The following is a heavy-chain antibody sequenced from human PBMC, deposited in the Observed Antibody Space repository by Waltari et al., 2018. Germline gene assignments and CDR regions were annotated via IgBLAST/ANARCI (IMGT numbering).Heavy chain of an antibody. J-gene: IGHJ4*02. D-gene: IGHD1-7*01. V-gene: IGHV4-61*02. Sequence: VQLQESGPGLVKPSQTLSLTCTVSGCSISSGSYYWSWIRQPAGKGLEWIGRIYTSGSTNYNPSLKSRVTISVDTSKNQFSLKLSSVTAADTAVYYCARYWNYGGQFDYWGQGTLVTVSS. CDR2: IYTSGST. CDR3: ARYWNYGGQFDY. CDR1: GCSISSGSYY.